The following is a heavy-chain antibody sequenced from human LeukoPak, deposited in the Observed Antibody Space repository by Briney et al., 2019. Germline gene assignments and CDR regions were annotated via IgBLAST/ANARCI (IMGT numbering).Heavy chain of an antibody. CDR3: ARSMRGMGATTGDFDY. CDR1: GYTFTSYG. CDR2: ISAYNGNT. V-gene: IGHV1-18*01. D-gene: IGHD1-26*01. Sequence: ASVKVSCKASGYTFTSYGISWVRQAPGQGLEWMGWISAYNGNTNYAQKPQGRVTMTTDTSTSTAYMELRSLRSDDTAVYYCARSMRGMGATTGDFDYWGQGTLVTVSS. J-gene: IGHJ4*02.